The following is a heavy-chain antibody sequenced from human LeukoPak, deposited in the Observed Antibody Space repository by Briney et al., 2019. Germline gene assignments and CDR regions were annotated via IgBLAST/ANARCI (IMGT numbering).Heavy chain of an antibody. J-gene: IGHJ4*02. Sequence: SSETLSLTCTVSGGSISSGDYYWGWIRQPPGKGLEWIGYIYYSGSTYYNPSLKSRVTISVDTSKNQFSLKLSSVTAADTAVYYCARDRIVGATGGFDYWGQGTLVTVSS. CDR2: IYYSGST. D-gene: IGHD1-26*01. CDR3: ARDRIVGATGGFDY. V-gene: IGHV4-30-4*08. CDR1: GGSISSGDYY.